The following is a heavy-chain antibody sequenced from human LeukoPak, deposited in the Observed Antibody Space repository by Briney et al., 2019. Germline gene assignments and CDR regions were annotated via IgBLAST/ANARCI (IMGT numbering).Heavy chain of an antibody. J-gene: IGHJ4*02. CDR3: ARGRVTKLAAWDY. Sequence: GGSLRLSCAASGFTVSSNYISWVRQAPGKGLEWVSVIYSGGSTYYADSVKGRFTISRDNSKNTLYLQMNSLRAEDTAVYYCARGRVTKLAAWDYWGQGTLVTVSS. CDR1: GFTVSSNY. D-gene: IGHD2-21*02. CDR2: IYSGGST. V-gene: IGHV3-53*01.